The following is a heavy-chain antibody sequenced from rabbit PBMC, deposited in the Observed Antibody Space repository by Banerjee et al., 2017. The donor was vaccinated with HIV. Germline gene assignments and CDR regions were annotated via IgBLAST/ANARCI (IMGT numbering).Heavy chain of an antibody. V-gene: IGHV1S45*01. D-gene: IGHD8-1*01. J-gene: IGHJ2*01. CDR2: IYNGDGRT. CDR3: ARSPSGDTYYGAFDP. CDR1: GFSFSSSYW. Sequence: QEQLEESGGDLVKPEGSLTLTCTASGFSFSSSYWMCWVRQAPGKGLEWIGCIYNGDGRTYYASWVNGRFTISKTSSTTVTLQMTSLTAADTATYFCARSPSGDTYYGAFDPWGPGTLVTVS.